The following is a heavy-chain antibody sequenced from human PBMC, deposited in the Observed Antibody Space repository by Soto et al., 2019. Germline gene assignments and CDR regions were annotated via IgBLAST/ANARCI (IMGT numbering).Heavy chain of an antibody. CDR1: GYTFTSYG. D-gene: IGHD3-10*02. V-gene: IGHV1-18*01. J-gene: IGHJ6*02. Sequence: GASVKVSCKASGYTFTSYGISCVRQAPGQGLEWMGWISAYNGNTNYAQELQGRVTMTTDTSTSTAYMELRSLRSDDTAVYYCARERLGNYSDFTLPTVFHAMVVWG. CDR2: ISAYNGNT. CDR3: ARERLGNYSDFTLPTVFHAMVV.